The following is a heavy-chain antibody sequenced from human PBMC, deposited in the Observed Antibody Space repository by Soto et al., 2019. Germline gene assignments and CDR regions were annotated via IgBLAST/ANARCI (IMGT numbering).Heavy chain of an antibody. Sequence: GGSLRLSCTVSGFTSSSHAMSWVRQAPGKGLEWVSGISGSGGSIYYADSVKGRFTISRDSSKNTLYLQMNSLRAEDTAVFYCAKEYSGSYLPLYFGMDVWGQGTTVTVSS. CDR2: ISGSGGSI. D-gene: IGHD1-26*01. CDR1: GFTSSSHA. J-gene: IGHJ6*02. CDR3: AKEYSGSYLPLYFGMDV. V-gene: IGHV3-23*01.